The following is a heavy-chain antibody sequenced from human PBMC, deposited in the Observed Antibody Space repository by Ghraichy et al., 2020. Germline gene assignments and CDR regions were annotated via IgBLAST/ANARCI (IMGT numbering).Heavy chain of an antibody. CDR1: GFTFSRYS. Sequence: GGSLRLSCAASGFTFSRYSMHWVRQAPGKGLEWLSYISIGSSSSTIYYADSVKGRFTISRDNAKNSLYLQMNSLRDEDTAVYYCARDQVSPLWYFDRWGRGTLVTVSS. CDR2: ISIGSSSSTI. CDR3: ARDQVSPLWYFDR. J-gene: IGHJ2*01. V-gene: IGHV3-48*02. D-gene: IGHD2/OR15-2a*01.